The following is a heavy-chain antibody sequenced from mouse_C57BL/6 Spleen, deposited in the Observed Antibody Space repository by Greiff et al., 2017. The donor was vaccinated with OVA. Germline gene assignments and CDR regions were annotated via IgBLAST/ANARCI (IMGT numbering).Heavy chain of an antibody. Sequence: VQLQQSGPELVKPGASVKISCKASGYAFSSSWMNWVKQRPGKGLEWIGRIYPGDGDTNYNGKFKGKATLTADRSSSTAYMQLSSLTSEDSAVYFCNYYGSSYRYFDVWGTGTTVTVSS. CDR1: GYAFSSSW. CDR3: NYYGSSYRYFDV. CDR2: IYPGDGDT. D-gene: IGHD1-1*01. V-gene: IGHV1-82*01. J-gene: IGHJ1*03.